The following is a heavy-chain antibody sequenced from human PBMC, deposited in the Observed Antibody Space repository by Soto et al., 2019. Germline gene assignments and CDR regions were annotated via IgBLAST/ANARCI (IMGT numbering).Heavy chain of an antibody. V-gene: IGHV4-39*01. J-gene: IGHJ4*02. Sequence: SETLSLTCTVSGGSITNSTYYWGWIRQPPGKGLEWIGNIYYSGSTYHNPSLKSRVTISVDTTKNQFSLNLTSVTAVDTAVYYCARHRTGGSYYFYFDYWGQGSLVT. D-gene: IGHD1-26*01. CDR1: GGSITNSTYY. CDR2: IYYSGST. CDR3: ARHRTGGSYYFYFDY.